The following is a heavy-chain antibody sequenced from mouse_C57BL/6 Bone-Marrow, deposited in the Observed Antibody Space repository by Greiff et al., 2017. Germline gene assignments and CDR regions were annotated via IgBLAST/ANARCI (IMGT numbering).Heavy chain of an antibody. Sequence: EVQLQQSGPVLVKPGPSVKISCKASGFTFTDYYMHWVKQSHGKSLEWIGLVYPYNGGTSSNQKFKGKATLTVDPSSSTAYMELNSRTSEDSAVYYCARSAGVYYYGSEAMDYWGQGTSVTVSA. D-gene: IGHD1-1*01. J-gene: IGHJ4*01. CDR2: VYPYNGGT. CDR3: ARSAGVYYYGSEAMDY. V-gene: IGHV1-36*01. CDR1: GFTFTDYY.